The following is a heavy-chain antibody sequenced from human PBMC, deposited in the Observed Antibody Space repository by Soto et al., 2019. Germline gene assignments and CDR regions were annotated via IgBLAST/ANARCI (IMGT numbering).Heavy chain of an antibody. V-gene: IGHV1-18*01. D-gene: IGHD2-2*01. Sequence: ASVKVSCKASGYTFTSYGISWVRQAPGQGLEWMGWISAYNGNTNYAQKLQGRVTMTTDTSTSTAYMELRSLRSDDTAVYYCARVVVVPAAMGLSPNYYYYYYMDVWGKGTTVTVSS. J-gene: IGHJ6*03. CDR3: ARVVVVPAAMGLSPNYYYYYYMDV. CDR1: GYTFTSYG. CDR2: ISAYNGNT.